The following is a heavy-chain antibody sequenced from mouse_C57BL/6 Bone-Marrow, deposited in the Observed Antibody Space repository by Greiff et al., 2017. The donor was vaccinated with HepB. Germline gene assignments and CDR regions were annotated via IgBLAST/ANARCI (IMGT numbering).Heavy chain of an antibody. CDR1: GYTFTSYW. V-gene: IGHV1-72*01. Sequence: QVQLQQPGAELVKPGASVKLSCKASGYTFTSYWMHWVKQRPGRGLEWIGWIDTNSGGTKYNEKFKSKATLTVDKPSSTAYMQLSSLTSEDSAVYYCARRVRYYGSSLWDFDVWGTGTTVTVAS. CDR3: ARRVRYYGSSLWDFDV. CDR2: IDTNSGGT. J-gene: IGHJ1*03. D-gene: IGHD1-1*01.